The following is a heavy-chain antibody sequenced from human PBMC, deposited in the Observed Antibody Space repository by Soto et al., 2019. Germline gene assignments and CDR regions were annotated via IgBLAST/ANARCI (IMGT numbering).Heavy chain of an antibody. Sequence: QVQLVQSGAELKKPGASVKVSCKASGYTFSNYDMNWVRQATGQGPEWIGWVNPNNGDTGYAQKFQGRVTLTTDISTTTAYMELTSLRSEDPATYYCAKVARKGSAIDFDYWGQGTLITVSS. CDR2: VNPNNGDT. V-gene: IGHV1-8*01. CDR1: GYTFSNYD. CDR3: AKVARKGSAIDFDY. J-gene: IGHJ4*02. D-gene: IGHD3-10*01.